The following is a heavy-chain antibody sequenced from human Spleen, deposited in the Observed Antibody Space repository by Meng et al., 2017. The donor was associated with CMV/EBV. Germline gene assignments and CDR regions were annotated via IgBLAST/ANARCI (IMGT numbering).Heavy chain of an antibody. D-gene: IGHD4-23*01. CDR1: GGSFSDYY. J-gene: IGHJ6*02. Sequence: SETLSLTCSVYGGSFSDYYWSWIRQPPGKGLEWIGYIYYSGSTNYNPSLKSRVTISVDTSKTQFSLKLTSVTAADTAVYYCARDGGLYTMDVWGQGTTVTVSS. V-gene: IGHV4-59*01. CDR3: ARDGGLYTMDV. CDR2: IYYSGST.